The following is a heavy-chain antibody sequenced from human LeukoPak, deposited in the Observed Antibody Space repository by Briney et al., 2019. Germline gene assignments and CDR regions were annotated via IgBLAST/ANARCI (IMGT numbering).Heavy chain of an antibody. CDR2: ISYDGSNK. Sequence: GGSLRLSCAASGFTFSSYAMHWVRQAPGKGLEWVAVISYDGSNKYYADSVKGRFTISRDNSKNTLYLQMNSLRAEDTAVYHCARDLGITGTTTFDYWGQGTLVTVSS. CDR3: ARDLGITGTTTFDY. CDR1: GFTFSSYA. J-gene: IGHJ4*02. V-gene: IGHV3-30-3*01. D-gene: IGHD1-7*01.